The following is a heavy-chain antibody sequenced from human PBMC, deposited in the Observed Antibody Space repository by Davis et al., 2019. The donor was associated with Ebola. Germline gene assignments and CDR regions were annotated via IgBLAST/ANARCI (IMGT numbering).Heavy chain of an antibody. CDR3: AIEAAAGTILFDY. D-gene: IGHD6-13*01. Sequence: AASVKVSCKASGNTFNTYGFSWVRQAPGQGLEWMGWISGYNGNTNYAQKFQGRVTITADESTSTAYMELSSLRSEDTAVYYCAIEAAAGTILFDYWGQGTLVTVSS. CDR1: GNTFNTYG. J-gene: IGHJ4*02. V-gene: IGHV1-18*04. CDR2: ISGYNGNT.